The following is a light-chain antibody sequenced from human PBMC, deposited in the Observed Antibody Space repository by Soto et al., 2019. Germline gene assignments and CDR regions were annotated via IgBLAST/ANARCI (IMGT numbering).Light chain of an antibody. CDR2: GNS. V-gene: IGLV1-40*01. CDR3: QSYDISLSVVV. CDR1: SSYIGAGYD. Sequence: QPVLTQPPSVSGAPGQRVTISCTGSSSYIGAGYDVHWYQQLPGTAPKLLIYGNSNRPSGVPDRFSGSKSGTSASLAITGLQAEDEADYYCQSYDISLSVVVFGGGTQLTVL. J-gene: IGLJ2*01.